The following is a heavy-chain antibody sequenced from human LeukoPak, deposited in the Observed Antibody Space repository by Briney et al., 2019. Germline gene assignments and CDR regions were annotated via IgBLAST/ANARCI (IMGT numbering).Heavy chain of an antibody. Sequence: ASVKVSCKASGGTFSSYAISWVRQAPGQGLEWMGGIIPIFGTANYAQKFQGRVTITADESTSTAYMGLSSLRSEDTAVYYCARVRWFGELLFSYFDYWGQGTLVTVSS. CDR3: ARVRWFGELLFSYFDY. CDR1: GGTFSSYA. D-gene: IGHD3-10*01. J-gene: IGHJ4*02. CDR2: IIPIFGTA. V-gene: IGHV1-69*13.